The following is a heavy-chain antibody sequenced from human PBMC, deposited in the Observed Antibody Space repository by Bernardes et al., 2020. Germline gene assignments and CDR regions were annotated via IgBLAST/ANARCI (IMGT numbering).Heavy chain of an antibody. CDR2: IYHTGAI. CDR3: ARSTRKSYFYYGLGV. V-gene: IGHV4-61*01. Sequence: SLNCNVSGGSVSTSYYWHWIRQSPEKGLEWIGYIYHTGAIKYSPSLTGRVTISLDTSKNQFSLRLTSVTAADTAVYFCARSTRKSYFYYGLGVWGPGTTVTVSS. CDR1: GGSVSTSYY. J-gene: IGHJ6*02.